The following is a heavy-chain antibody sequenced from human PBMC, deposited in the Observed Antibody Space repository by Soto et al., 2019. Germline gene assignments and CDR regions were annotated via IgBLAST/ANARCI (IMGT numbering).Heavy chain of an antibody. CDR1: GYSFTSYW. CDR3: AKDQGGCSGGSCYSGSYYYGMDV. Sequence: PGESLKISCKGSGYSFTSYWISWVRQMPGKGLEWMGRIDPSDSYTNYSPSFQGHVTIPADKSISTAYLQWSSLKASDTAMYYCAKDQGGCSGGSCYSGSYYYGMDVWGQGTTVTVSS. J-gene: IGHJ6*02. CDR2: IDPSDSYT. V-gene: IGHV5-10-1*01. D-gene: IGHD2-15*01.